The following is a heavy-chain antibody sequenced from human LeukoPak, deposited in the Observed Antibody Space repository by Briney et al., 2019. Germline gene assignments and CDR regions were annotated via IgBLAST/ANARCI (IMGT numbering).Heavy chain of an antibody. CDR2: ISHSGSI. CDR3: ARDRGENYVSGSYFDY. J-gene: IGHJ4*02. V-gene: IGHV4-38-2*02. CDR1: GYSISSAYY. Sequence: SETLSLTCAVSGYSISSAYYWGWIRRPPGKGLEWIASISHSGSIYYTPSRKSRVTISINTSTNQFSLKLSSVTAADTAVYFCARDRGENYVSGSYFDYCGQGTLVTASS. D-gene: IGHD3-10*01.